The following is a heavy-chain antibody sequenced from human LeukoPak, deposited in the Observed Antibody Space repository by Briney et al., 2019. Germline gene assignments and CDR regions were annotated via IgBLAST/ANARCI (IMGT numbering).Heavy chain of an antibody. CDR3: VRGSSGWNGMDV. CDR2: IDSDGSST. Sequence: GGSLRLSCAASGFSFSNHWMHWVRRAPGKGLVSVSRIDSDGSSTTYADSAKGRFTISRDNAKNTLYLQMNSLGVEDTALYYRVRGSSGWNGMDVWGQGTTVTVSS. D-gene: IGHD6-19*01. CDR1: GFSFSNHW. J-gene: IGHJ6*02. V-gene: IGHV3-74*01.